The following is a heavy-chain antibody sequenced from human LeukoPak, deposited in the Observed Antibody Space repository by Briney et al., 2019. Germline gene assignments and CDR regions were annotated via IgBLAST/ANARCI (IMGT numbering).Heavy chain of an antibody. D-gene: IGHD3-22*01. CDR3: ARFYDYDSSGYYHFDY. J-gene: IGHJ4*02. V-gene: IGHV3-11*03. CDR2: ISSRSTYK. Sequence: PGGSLRLSCAASGFIFSDYYMSWIRQAPGKGLEWVSDISSRSTYKNYADSVKGRFTISRDNAKNSLSLQMNSLRVEETAVYYCARFYDYDSSGYYHFDYWGQGTLVTVSS. CDR1: GFIFSDYY.